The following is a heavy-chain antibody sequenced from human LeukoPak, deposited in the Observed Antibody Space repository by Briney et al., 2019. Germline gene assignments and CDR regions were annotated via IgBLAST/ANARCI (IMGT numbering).Heavy chain of an antibody. CDR2: IYPGDSDT. CDR1: GYSFTSYW. V-gene: IGHV5-51*01. D-gene: IGHD4-17*01. Sequence: GESLKISCKGSGYSFTSYWIGWVRQMPGKGLEWMGIIYPGDSDTRYSPSSQGQVTISADKSISTAYLQWSSLKASDTAMYYCARAMTTVTTLFDPWGQGTLVTVSS. J-gene: IGHJ5*02. CDR3: ARAMTTVTTLFDP.